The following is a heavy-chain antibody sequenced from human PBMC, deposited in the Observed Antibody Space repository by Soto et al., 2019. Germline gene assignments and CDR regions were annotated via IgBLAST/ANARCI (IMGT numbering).Heavy chain of an antibody. CDR2: INGGNGDT. V-gene: IGHV1-3*01. D-gene: IGHD1-26*01. Sequence: QVHLVQSGAEVKKPGASVSLSCRTSGYTFTSYAITWLRHAPGQRLEWMGWINGGNGDTKYSQKFQDRLSITRDTSATTVSLGLSSLTSEDTAIYYCARGPLSLYSADFRWGQGTLVTVSS. CDR1: GYTFTSYA. CDR3: ARGPLSLYSADFR. J-gene: IGHJ4*02.